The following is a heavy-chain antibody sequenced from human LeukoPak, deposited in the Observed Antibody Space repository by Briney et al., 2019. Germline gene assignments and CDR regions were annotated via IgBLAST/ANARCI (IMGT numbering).Heavy chain of an antibody. CDR1: GFTFSTYN. CDR3: ARDPLTLYNYYMDV. D-gene: IGHD3-9*01. J-gene: IGHJ6*03. Sequence: PGGSLRLSCAASGFTFSTYNMNWVRQAPGKGLEWVSSISSSYIYYADSVKGRFTISRDNAKNTLYLEMNSLRAEDTAVYYCARDPLTLYNYYMDVWGKGTTVTVSS. V-gene: IGHV3-21*01. CDR2: ISSSYI.